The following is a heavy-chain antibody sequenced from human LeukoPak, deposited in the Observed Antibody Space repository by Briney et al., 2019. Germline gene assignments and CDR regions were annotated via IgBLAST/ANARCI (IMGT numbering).Heavy chain of an antibody. V-gene: IGHV1-2*02. J-gene: IGHJ4*02. CDR2: INPNSGGT. D-gene: IGHD3-22*01. CDR1: GYTFTCYY. CDR3: ARVATDSSGSFFDY. Sequence: ASVKVSCKASGYTFTCYYMHWVRQAPGQGLEWMGWINPNSGGTNYAQKFQGRVTMTRDTSISTAYMELSRLRSDDTAVYYCARVATDSSGSFFDYWGQGTLVTVSS.